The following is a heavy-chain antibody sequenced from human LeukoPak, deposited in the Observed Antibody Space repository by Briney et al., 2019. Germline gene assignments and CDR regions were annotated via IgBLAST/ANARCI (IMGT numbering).Heavy chain of an antibody. CDR3: AKEVLAVAGTGNWLDP. V-gene: IGHV3-23*01. Sequence: PGGSLRLSCAASGFTFSSFAMDWVRQAPGKGLEWVSAISSNGGSTYYADYVKGRFIISRDNSRNTLYLQTNSLRVEDTAVYYCAKEVLAVAGTGNWLDPWGQGTLVTVSS. D-gene: IGHD6-19*01. CDR1: GFTFSSFA. J-gene: IGHJ5*02. CDR2: ISSNGGST.